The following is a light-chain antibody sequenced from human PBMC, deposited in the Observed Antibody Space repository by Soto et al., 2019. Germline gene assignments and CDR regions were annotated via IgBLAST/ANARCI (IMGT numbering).Light chain of an antibody. V-gene: IGKV1-5*01. CDR2: DAS. CDR1: QSVGYW. CDR3: QQYYSYPEA. J-gene: IGKJ1*01. Sequence: IQMTQSPSTLSASVGDRVTITCRASQSVGYWLAWYQQKPGKAPQFLIYDASNLHDGVPSRFSGSGSGTEFTLTISGLQPDDFASYYCQQYYSYPEAVGQGTKVDSK.